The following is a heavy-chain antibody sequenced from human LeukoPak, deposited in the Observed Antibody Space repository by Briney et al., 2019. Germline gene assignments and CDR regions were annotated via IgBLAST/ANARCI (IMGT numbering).Heavy chain of an antibody. CDR1: GFTFSSYS. D-gene: IGHD4-23*01. V-gene: IGHV3-21*01. Sequence: GGSLRLSCAASGFTFSSYSMNWVRQAPGKGLEWVSCISSTSTYIYYADSVRGRFTISRDNAKNSLFLQMNSLRAEDTAVYYCASLYGGNLDTDYWGQGTLVTVSS. CDR2: ISSTSTYI. CDR3: ASLYGGNLDTDY. J-gene: IGHJ4*02.